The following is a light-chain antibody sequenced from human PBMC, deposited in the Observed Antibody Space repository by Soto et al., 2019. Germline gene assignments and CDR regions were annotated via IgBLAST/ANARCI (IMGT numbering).Light chain of an antibody. J-gene: IGKJ1*01. CDR1: QSVSSN. CDR3: EQYDDWPET. Sequence: EKVMTQSPATLSVSPGERATLSCRASQSVSSNLDWYQQKPGQAPRLLIYDASTRATGIPARFSSSGSGTEFTLTISSLQSEDRAVYYCEQYDDWPETFGQGTKVEIK. V-gene: IGKV3-15*01. CDR2: DAS.